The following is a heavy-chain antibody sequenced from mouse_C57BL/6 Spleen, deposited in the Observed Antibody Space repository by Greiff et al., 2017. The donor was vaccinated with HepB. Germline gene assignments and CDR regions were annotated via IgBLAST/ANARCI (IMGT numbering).Heavy chain of an antibody. J-gene: IGHJ2*01. CDR3: ARSATVQATHFDY. Sequence: VQLQQSGPELVKPGASVKLSCKASGYTFTSYDINWVKQRPGQGLEWIGWIYPRDGSTKDNEKFKGKATLTVDTSYSTAYMELHSLTSEDSAVYFCARSATVQATHFDYWGQGTTLTVSS. V-gene: IGHV1-85*01. D-gene: IGHD3-2*02. CDR1: GYTFTSYD. CDR2: IYPRDGST.